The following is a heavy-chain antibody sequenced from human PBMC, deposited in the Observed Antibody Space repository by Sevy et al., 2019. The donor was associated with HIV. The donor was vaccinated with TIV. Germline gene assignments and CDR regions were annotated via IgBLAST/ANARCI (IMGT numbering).Heavy chain of an antibody. CDR2: IRSKAQSYAT. J-gene: IGHJ4*02. D-gene: IGHD3-10*01. Sequence: GGSLRLSCAASGFTFSGSPMHWVRQASGKGLEWVGRIRSKAQSYATEYITSVKGRFTISRDDSNNTAYLQMNSLKTEDTAVYYCSTMVEDFDYWGQGTLVTVSS. CDR1: GFTFSGSP. CDR3: STMVEDFDY. V-gene: IGHV3-73*01.